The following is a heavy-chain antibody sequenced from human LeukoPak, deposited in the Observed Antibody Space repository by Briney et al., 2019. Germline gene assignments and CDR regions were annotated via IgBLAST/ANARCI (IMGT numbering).Heavy chain of an antibody. Sequence: WVAVISYDGSNNYYAASVKGRFTISRDNSKNTLYLQMNSLRAEDTAVYYCAKSGADAFDIWGQGTMVTVSS. V-gene: IGHV3-30-3*02. CDR3: AKSGADAFDI. J-gene: IGHJ3*02. CDR2: ISYDGSNN. D-gene: IGHD1-1*01.